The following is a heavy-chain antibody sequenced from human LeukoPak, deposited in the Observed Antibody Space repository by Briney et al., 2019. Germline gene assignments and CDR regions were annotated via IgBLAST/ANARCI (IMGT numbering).Heavy chain of an antibody. V-gene: IGHV4-61*02. D-gene: IGHD2-21*02. CDR3: ARTYCGGDCRGYYYHYYMDV. CDR1: GGSISSGSYD. CDR2: IYTSGST. J-gene: IGHJ6*03. Sequence: TSQTLSLTCSVSGGSISSGSYDWSWIRQPAGKGLEWIGLIYTSGSTNYNPSLKSRVTISVDRSKNQFSLKLSSVTAADTAAYYCARTYCGGDCRGYYYHYYMDVWGKGTTVTISS.